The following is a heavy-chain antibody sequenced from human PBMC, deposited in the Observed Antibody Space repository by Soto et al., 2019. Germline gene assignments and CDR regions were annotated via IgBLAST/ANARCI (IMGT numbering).Heavy chain of an antibody. Sequence: EVQLVESGGGLVQPGRSLRLSCAASGFTFDDYAMHWVRQAPGKGLEWVSHISWNSGSIGYADSVKGRFTISRDNAKNSLYLQMNSLRAEDTALYYCAKDIGYNYGTNYFDYWGQGTLVTVSS. J-gene: IGHJ4*02. CDR3: AKDIGYNYGTNYFDY. CDR1: GFTFDDYA. CDR2: ISWNSGSI. V-gene: IGHV3-9*01. D-gene: IGHD1-1*01.